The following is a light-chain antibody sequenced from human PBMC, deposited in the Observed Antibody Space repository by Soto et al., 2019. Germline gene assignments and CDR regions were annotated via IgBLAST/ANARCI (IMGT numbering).Light chain of an antibody. Sequence: QSALTQPPSASGAPGQSVTISCTGTSSDVGGYNYVSWFQQHPGRAPKLMIYEVSKRPSGVPDRFSGSKSGNTASLTVSGLQAEDESDYFCTSYAATYIVLVGAGTKLTVL. V-gene: IGLV2-8*01. J-gene: IGLJ2*01. CDR3: TSYAATYIVL. CDR2: EVS. CDR1: SSDVGGYNY.